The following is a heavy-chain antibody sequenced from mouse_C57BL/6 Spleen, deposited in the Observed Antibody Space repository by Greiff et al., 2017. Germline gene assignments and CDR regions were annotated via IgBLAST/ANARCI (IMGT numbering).Heavy chain of an antibody. CDR3: TRNPFITSAMDY. J-gene: IGHJ4*01. Sequence: QVQLQQSGAELVRPGASVTLSCKASGYTFTDYEMHWVKQTPVHGLEWIGAIDPETGGTAYNQKFKGKAILTADKSSSTAYMELRSLTSEDSAVYYCTRNPFITSAMDYWGQGTSVTVSS. D-gene: IGHD1-1*01. V-gene: IGHV1-15*01. CDR1: GYTFTDYE. CDR2: IDPETGGT.